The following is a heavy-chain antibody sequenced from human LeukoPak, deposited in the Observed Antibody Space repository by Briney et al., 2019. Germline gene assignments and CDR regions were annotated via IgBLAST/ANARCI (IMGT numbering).Heavy chain of an antibody. Sequence: SETLSLTCAVYGXSFSGYYGSWIRQPPGRGLEWIGEINHSGSTNYNPSLKSRVTISVDTSKNQFSLKLSSVTAADTAVYYCARGARNYGRGCLNYWGQGTLVTVSS. CDR2: INHSGST. CDR1: GXSFSGYY. CDR3: ARGARNYGRGCLNY. D-gene: IGHD1-7*01. J-gene: IGHJ4*02. V-gene: IGHV4-34*01.